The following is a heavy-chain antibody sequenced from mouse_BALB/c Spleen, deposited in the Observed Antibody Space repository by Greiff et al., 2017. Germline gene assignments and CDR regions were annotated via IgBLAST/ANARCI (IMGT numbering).Heavy chain of an antibody. Sequence: EVHLVESGPGLVKPSQSLSLTCSVTGYSITSGYYWNWIRQFPGNKLEWMGYISYDGSHNYNPSLKNRISITRDTSKNQFFLKLNSVTTEDTATYSCASSTATAYGGQGTLVTVSA. CDR3: ASSTATAY. V-gene: IGHV3-6*02. CDR2: ISYDGSH. D-gene: IGHD1-2*01. J-gene: IGHJ3*01. CDR1: GYSITSGYY.